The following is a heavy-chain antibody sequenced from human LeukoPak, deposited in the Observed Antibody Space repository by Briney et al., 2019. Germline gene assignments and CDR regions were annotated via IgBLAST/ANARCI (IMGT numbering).Heavy chain of an antibody. CDR1: GGSITTYY. Sequence: SETLSLTCTVSGGSITTYYWSWIRQPPGKGLEWIGFIFYSGSTNYNPSLKSRVTISLNTSKAQFSLKLSSVTAADTAVYYCARGTFWSGYYHDYWGQGTLVTVSS. CDR2: IFYSGST. D-gene: IGHD3-3*01. J-gene: IGHJ4*02. CDR3: ARGTFWSGYYHDY. V-gene: IGHV4-59*01.